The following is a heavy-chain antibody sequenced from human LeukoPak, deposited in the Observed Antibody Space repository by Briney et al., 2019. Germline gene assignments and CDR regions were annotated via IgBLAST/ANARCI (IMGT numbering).Heavy chain of an antibody. D-gene: IGHD6-13*01. J-gene: IGHJ3*02. CDR1: GGTFSSYA. CDR2: IIPIFGTA. Sequence: SVKVSCKASGGTFSSYAISWVRQAPGQGLEWMGRIIPIFGTANYAQKFQGRVTITTDESTSTAYMELSSLRSEDTAVYYCARDPHGYSSSYDDAFDIWGQGTMATVSS. V-gene: IGHV1-69*05. CDR3: ARDPHGYSSSYDDAFDI.